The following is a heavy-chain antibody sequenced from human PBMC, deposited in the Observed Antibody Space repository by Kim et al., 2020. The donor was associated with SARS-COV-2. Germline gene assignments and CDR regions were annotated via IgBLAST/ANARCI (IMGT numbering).Heavy chain of an antibody. CDR1: GFTFSSYG. V-gene: IGHV3-30*18. CDR3: AKDHWGASPRYYGSGSYYFQH. J-gene: IGHJ1*01. D-gene: IGHD3-10*01. CDR2: ISYDGSNK. Sequence: GGSLRLSCAASGFTFSSYGMHWVRQAPGKGLEWVAVISYDGSNKYYADSVKGRFTISRDNSKNTLYLQMNSLRAEDTAVYYCAKDHWGASPRYYGSGSYYFQHWGQGTLVTVSS.